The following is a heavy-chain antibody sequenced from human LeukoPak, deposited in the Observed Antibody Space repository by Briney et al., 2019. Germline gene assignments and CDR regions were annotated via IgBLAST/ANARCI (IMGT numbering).Heavy chain of an antibody. CDR3: ARDVSEYSSDWPEYYFDY. CDR2: ITSIGSST. V-gene: IGHV3-74*01. CDR1: GFTFSSYA. J-gene: IGHJ4*02. Sequence: GGSLRLSCAASGFTFSSYAMHWVRQAPGKGLVWVSDITSIGSSTSYADSVKGRFTISRDNAKNTLDLQMNSLRAEDTAVYYCARDVSEYSSDWPEYYFDYWGQGTLVTVSS. D-gene: IGHD6-19*01.